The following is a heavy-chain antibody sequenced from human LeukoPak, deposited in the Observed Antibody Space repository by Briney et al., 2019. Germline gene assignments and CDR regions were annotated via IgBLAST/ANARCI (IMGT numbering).Heavy chain of an antibody. CDR3: ARDSPKTVAGTGTLDY. J-gene: IGHJ4*02. V-gene: IGHV1-46*01. CDR2: INPSGGST. D-gene: IGHD6-19*01. Sequence: GASVKVSCKASGYTFTSYYMHWVRQAPGQGLEWMGIINPSGGSTSYAQKFQGRVTMTRDMSTSTDYMELSSLRSEDTAVYYCARDSPKTVAGTGTLDYWGQGTLVTVSS. CDR1: GYTFTSYY.